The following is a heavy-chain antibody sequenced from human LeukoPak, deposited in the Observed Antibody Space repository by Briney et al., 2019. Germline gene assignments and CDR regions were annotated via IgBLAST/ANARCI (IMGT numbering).Heavy chain of an antibody. CDR2: INHSGST. CDR3: ARGQMDGYCSSTSCYTFDY. D-gene: IGHD2-2*02. Sequence: SETLSLTCAVYGGSFSGYYWSWIRQPPGKGLEWIGEINHSGSTNYNPSLKSRVTISVDTSKNQFSLKLSSVTAADTAVYYCARGQMDGYCSSTSCYTFDYWGQGTLVTVSS. J-gene: IGHJ4*02. V-gene: IGHV4-34*01. CDR1: GGSFSGYY.